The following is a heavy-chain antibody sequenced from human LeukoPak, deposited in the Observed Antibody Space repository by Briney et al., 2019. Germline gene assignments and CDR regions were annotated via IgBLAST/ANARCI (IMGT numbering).Heavy chain of an antibody. J-gene: IGHJ4*02. V-gene: IGHV3-30-3*01. CDR1: GFTFSSYA. Sequence: GRSLRLSCAASGFTFSSYAMHWVRQAPGKGLEWVAVISYDGSNKYYADSVKGRFTISRDNSKNTLYLQMNSLRAEDTAVYYCARGDSRELNRLFDYWGQGTLVTVSS. D-gene: IGHD1-26*01. CDR2: ISYDGSNK. CDR3: ARGDSRELNRLFDY.